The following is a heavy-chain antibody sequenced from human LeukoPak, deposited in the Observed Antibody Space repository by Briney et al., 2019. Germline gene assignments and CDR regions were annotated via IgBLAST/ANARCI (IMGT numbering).Heavy chain of an antibody. CDR3: AKDWNWAIDY. CDR1: GFTFSKYW. D-gene: IGHD1-7*01. J-gene: IGHJ4*02. Sequence: GGSLRLSCAASGFTFSKYWMNWVRQAPGKGLEWVANLKGDGGEKYYVDSVKGRFTISRDNSKNTLFLQMNNLRVEDMAVFYCAKDWNWAIDYWGQGTLVTVSS. V-gene: IGHV3-7*01. CDR2: LKGDGGEK.